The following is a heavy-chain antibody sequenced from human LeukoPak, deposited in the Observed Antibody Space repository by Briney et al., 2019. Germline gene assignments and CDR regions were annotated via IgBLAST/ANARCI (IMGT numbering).Heavy chain of an antibody. CDR1: GGSISSYY. D-gene: IGHD1-26*01. V-gene: IGHV4-59*01. CDR2: IYYSGST. Sequence: PSETLSLTCTVSGGSISSYYWSWIRQPPGKGLEWIGYIYYSGSTNYNPSLKSRVTISVDTPKNQFSLKLSSVTAADTAVYYCARGRYSGSYPFDYWGQGTLVTVSS. J-gene: IGHJ4*02. CDR3: ARGRYSGSYPFDY.